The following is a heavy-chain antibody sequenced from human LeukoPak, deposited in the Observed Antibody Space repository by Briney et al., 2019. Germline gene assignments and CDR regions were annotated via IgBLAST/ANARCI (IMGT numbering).Heavy chain of an antibody. D-gene: IGHD3-22*01. CDR1: GFTFSSYW. J-gene: IGHJ4*02. Sequence: GGSQRLSCAASGFTFSSYWMSWVRQAPGKGLEWVANIKQDGSEKYYVDSVKGRFTISRDNAKNSLYLQMNSLRAEDTAVYYCAREDSSGYYYGFDYWGQGTLVTVSS. V-gene: IGHV3-7*01. CDR3: AREDSSGYYYGFDY. CDR2: IKQDGSEK.